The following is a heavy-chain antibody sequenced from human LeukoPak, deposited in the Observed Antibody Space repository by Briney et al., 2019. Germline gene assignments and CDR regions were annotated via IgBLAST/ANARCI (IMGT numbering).Heavy chain of an antibody. CDR3: ARIIAVARHFDY. J-gene: IGHJ4*02. CDR1: GFTFSSYA. V-gene: IGHV3-23*01. Sequence: GGSLRLSCAASGFTFSSYAMSWVRQAPGKGLEWVSAISGSGGSTYYADSVKGRFTISRDNSKNTLYLQMNSLRAEDTAVYYCARIIAVARHFDYWGQGTLVTVSS. CDR2: ISGSGGST. D-gene: IGHD6-19*01.